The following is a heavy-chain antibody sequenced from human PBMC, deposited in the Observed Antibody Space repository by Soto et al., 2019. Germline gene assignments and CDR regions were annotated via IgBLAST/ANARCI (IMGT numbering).Heavy chain of an antibody. CDR2: INPNTGGT. CDR3: AREPSQDDHSYYGVDV. CDR1: GFSLTGYY. Sequence: GASVKVSCKASGFSLTGYYFHWIRAAPGQGLEWLGWINPNTGGTTYAQKFQGRVTLTWDTSINTAYMELSSLRPDDTAMYYCAREPSQDDHSYYGVDVWGQGTTVTVSS. V-gene: IGHV1-2*02. J-gene: IGHJ6*02.